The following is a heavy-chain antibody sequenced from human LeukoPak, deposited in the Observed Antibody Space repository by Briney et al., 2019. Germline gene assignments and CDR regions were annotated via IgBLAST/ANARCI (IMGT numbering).Heavy chain of an antibody. CDR2: FDPEDGET. CDR3: AVSRVAAAGTPSYYYYGMDV. V-gene: IGHV1-24*01. J-gene: IGHJ6*02. D-gene: IGHD6-13*01. Sequence: APVKVSCKVSGYTLTELSMHWVRQAPGKGLEWMGGFDPEDGETIYAQKFQGRVTMTEDTSTDTAYMELSSLRSEDTAVYYCAVSRVAAAGTPSYYYYGMDVWGQGTTVTVSS. CDR1: GYTLTELS.